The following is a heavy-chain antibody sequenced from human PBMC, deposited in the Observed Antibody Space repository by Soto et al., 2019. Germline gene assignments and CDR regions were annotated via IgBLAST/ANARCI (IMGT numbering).Heavy chain of an antibody. CDR1: GFPFSDAW. D-gene: IGHD3-22*01. Sequence: EVQLVESGGGLVKPGGSLRLSCAASGFPFSDAWINWVRQAPGKGLEWVCRIKSKIHGGTTDFAAPVRGRFAISRDDSNNMVFMQMNSLKTEDTAVYYCTTDSYTTMKVFRFDYWGHGTLVTVSS. CDR3: TTDSYTTMKVFRFDY. V-gene: IGHV3-15*07. CDR2: IKSKIHGGTT. J-gene: IGHJ4*01.